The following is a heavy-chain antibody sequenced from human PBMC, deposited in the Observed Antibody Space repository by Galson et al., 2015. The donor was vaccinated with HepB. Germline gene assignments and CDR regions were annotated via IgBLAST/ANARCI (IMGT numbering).Heavy chain of an antibody. J-gene: IGHJ4*02. V-gene: IGHV2-5*02. CDR3: AHRQITSAGSHFDF. CDR1: GLSLTTNTVG. Sequence: PALVKPTQTLTLTCTFSGLSLTTNTVGVAWIRQPPGKALEWLALIYWDDEKRYSPSLKSRLTITRDTSKNHVVLRMTNMDPMDTATYYCAHRQITSAGSHFDFWGQGVLVTVSS. D-gene: IGHD6-13*01. CDR2: IYWDDEK.